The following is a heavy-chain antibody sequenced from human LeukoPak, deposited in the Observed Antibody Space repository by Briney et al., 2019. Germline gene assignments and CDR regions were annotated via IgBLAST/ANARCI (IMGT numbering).Heavy chain of an antibody. D-gene: IGHD1-26*01. V-gene: IGHV3-23*01. J-gene: IGHJ4*02. CDR2: IYANGET. Sequence: GGSLRLSCSASGFSFSTHTMNWIRQAPGKGLEWVSGIYANGETFYSDSVKGRFTTSRDNSKNALFLHMNGLRAEDTAVYYCAKDRVPDARWEVDYWGLGTPVTVSS. CDR1: GFSFSTHT. CDR3: AKDRVPDARWEVDY.